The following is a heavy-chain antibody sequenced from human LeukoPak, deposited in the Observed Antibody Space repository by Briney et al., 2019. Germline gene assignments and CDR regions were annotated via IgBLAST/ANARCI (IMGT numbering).Heavy chain of an antibody. J-gene: IGHJ6*03. CDR2: ISNSGSTI. CDR3: ARAGQYYYYMDV. V-gene: IGHV3-11*04. Sequence: PGGSLRLSCAASGITFSDYYMSWIRQAPGKGLEWVSYISNSGSTIYYADSVKGRFTISRDNAKNSLYLQMNSLRAEDTAVYYCARAGQYYYYMDVWGKGTTVTVSS. D-gene: IGHD3-10*01. CDR1: GITFSDYY.